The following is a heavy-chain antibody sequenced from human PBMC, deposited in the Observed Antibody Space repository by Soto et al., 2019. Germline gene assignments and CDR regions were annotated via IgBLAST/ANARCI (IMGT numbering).Heavy chain of an antibody. CDR3: ARDILSGGAYPDS. D-gene: IGHD3-10*01. Sequence: PGGSLRLSCAASVFTFSSYTMNWVRQAPGKGLEWISSISSGSSYIYYAGSVKGRFTISRDNAKNSLFLQMNSLRADDTAVYYCARDILSGGAYPDSWGQGTKVTVSS. J-gene: IGHJ5*01. CDR1: VFTFSSYT. V-gene: IGHV3-21*01. CDR2: ISSGSSYI.